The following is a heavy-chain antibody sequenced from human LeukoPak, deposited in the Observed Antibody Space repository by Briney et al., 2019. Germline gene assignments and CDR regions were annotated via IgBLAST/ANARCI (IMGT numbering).Heavy chain of an antibody. Sequence: SETLSLTYSVSCYSISRGYYWGWIRQPPGKGLEWIGGIYHSGSTYYNPSLKSRVTISVDTSKNQFSLKLSSVTAADTAVYYCARDLAAAGYFDYWGQGTLVTVSS. CDR1: CYSISRGYY. D-gene: IGHD6-13*01. CDR2: IYHSGST. J-gene: IGHJ4*02. CDR3: ARDLAAAGYFDY. V-gene: IGHV4-38-2*02.